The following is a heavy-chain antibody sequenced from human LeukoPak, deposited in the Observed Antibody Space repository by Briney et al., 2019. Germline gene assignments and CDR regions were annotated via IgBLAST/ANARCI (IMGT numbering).Heavy chain of an antibody. V-gene: IGHV3-23*01. CDR1: GFTFSTYA. J-gene: IGHJ4*02. CDR2: ISGGGGTT. Sequence: GGSLRLSCAASGFTFSTYAMNWLRQAPGKGLEWVSVISGGGGTTYYADSVKGRFTISRDNSKNTLFVLMNSLRAEDMAVYYCAKAVAGTTFYFDYWGQGTLVTVSS. CDR3: AKAVAGTTFYFDY. D-gene: IGHD6-19*01.